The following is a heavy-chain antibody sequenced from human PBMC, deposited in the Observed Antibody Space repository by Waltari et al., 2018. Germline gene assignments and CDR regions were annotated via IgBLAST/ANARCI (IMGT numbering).Heavy chain of an antibody. CDR3: ARGQLLGGYWGMDV. D-gene: IGHD2-2*01. J-gene: IGHJ6*02. V-gene: IGHV3-13*01. Sequence: EVPLVESGGGLVQPGGSLRLSCAASGFTFSRSDMTWVPKATGKGLEWVSGIGIAGDTNYPGSVKGRFTISRENVKNSLYLQMTSLRAEDTAVYYCARGQLLGGYWGMDVWGQGTTVTVSS. CDR2: IGIAGDT. CDR1: GFTFSRSD.